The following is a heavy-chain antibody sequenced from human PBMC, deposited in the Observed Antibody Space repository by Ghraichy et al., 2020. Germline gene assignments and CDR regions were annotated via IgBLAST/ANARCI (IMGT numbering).Heavy chain of an antibody. Sequence: GGSLRLSCAASEFTFDGYAMTWVRQAPGKGLEWVSAFGGDGRSTFYADSVKGRFTISRDKSKRTMYLQMNSLRADDTAVYYCAKVGGRLGEGAFDVWGQGTKVTVSS. V-gene: IGHV3-23*01. J-gene: IGHJ3*01. CDR1: EFTFDGYA. CDR3: AKVGGRLGEGAFDV. CDR2: FGGDGRST. D-gene: IGHD3-10*01.